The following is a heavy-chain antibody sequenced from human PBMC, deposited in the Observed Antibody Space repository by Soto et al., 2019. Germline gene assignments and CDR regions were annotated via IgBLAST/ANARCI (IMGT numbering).Heavy chain of an antibody. D-gene: IGHD3-10*01. CDR2: INHSGST. Sequence: QVQLQQWGAGLLKPSETLSLTCAVYGGSFSGYYWSWIRQPPGKGLEWIGEINHSGSTNYNPSLKSQVTISVDTSKNQFSLKLSSVTAADTAVYYCARGPTSITMVRGVIRPRFDPWGQGTLVTVSS. V-gene: IGHV4-34*01. CDR1: GGSFSGYY. J-gene: IGHJ5*02. CDR3: ARGPTSITMVRGVIRPRFDP.